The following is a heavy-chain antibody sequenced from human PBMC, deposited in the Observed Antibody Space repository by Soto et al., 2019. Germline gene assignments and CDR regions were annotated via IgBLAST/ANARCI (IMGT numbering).Heavy chain of an antibody. J-gene: IGHJ6*02. Sequence: QVQLVQSGAAVKKSGASVKVSCKASGYSVSDYFIQWVRQAPGQGLEWVAWINPKSAATNYAKKFQGRVSLTWDTSFSTAYMELTRLRPDDTAVYYCARIKWGLDYYNGMDVWGQWTTVIVSS. D-gene: IGHD1-26*01. CDR3: ARIKWGLDYYNGMDV. CDR1: GYSVSDYF. V-gene: IGHV1-2*02. CDR2: INPKSAAT.